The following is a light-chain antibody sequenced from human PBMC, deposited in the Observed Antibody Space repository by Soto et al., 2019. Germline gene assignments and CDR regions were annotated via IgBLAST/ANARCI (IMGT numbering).Light chain of an antibody. V-gene: IGKV3-20*01. CDR1: QSVSSTY. J-gene: IGKJ1*01. Sequence: EIVLTQSPGTLSLSPGERSTLSCRASQSVSSTYLAWYRLKPGQAPRLLIYDTSTRATGIPDRFSGSGSGTDFTLTISRLEPEDFAVYYCQQYGSSPWTFGQGTKVDIK. CDR3: QQYGSSPWT. CDR2: DTS.